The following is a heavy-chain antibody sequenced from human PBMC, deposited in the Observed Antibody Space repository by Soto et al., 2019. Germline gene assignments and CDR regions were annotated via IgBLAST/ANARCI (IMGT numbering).Heavy chain of an antibody. Sequence: ASVKVSCKASGYTFTSYDINWVRQATGQGLEWMGWMYPNSGNTGYAQKFQGRVTMTRNTSISTAYMELSSLRSEDTAVYYCVRGRGYCISTSCYRGNWFDPWGRAPLVTVS. V-gene: IGHV1-8*01. CDR3: VRGRGYCISTSCYRGNWFDP. J-gene: IGHJ5*02. CDR2: MYPNSGNT. D-gene: IGHD2-2*02. CDR1: GYTFTSYD.